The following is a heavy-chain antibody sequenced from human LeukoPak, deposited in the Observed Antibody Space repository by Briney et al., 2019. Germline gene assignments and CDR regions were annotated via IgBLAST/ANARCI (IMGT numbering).Heavy chain of an antibody. CDR1: GFTFTSHG. J-gene: IGHJ4*02. CDR3: ARDSSDFIVFTLQGQRGGFDS. V-gene: IGHV1-18*04. D-gene: IGHD3-10*01. CDR2: ISAYNGYT. Sequence: ASVKVSCKASGFTFTSHGISWVRQAPGRGLEWMGWISAYNGYTKNAQKFQDRVIMTRDTSTSTAYLELRGLRSDDTAVYYCARDSSDFIVFTLQGQRGGFDSWGQGTLVTVSS.